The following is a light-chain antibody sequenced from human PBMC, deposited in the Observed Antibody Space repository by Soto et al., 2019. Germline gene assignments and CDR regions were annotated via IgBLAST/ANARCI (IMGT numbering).Light chain of an antibody. CDR3: QQYGSSPLT. CDR2: GAS. CDR1: QSVSSSY. J-gene: IGKJ4*01. V-gene: IGKV3-20*01. Sequence: EIVLTQSPVTLSFSPCEIATLSCSSSQSVSSSYLAWYQQKPGQAPRLLIYGASSRATGIPDRFSGSGSGTDFTLTISRLEPEDFAVYYCQQYGSSPLTFGGGTKVDIK.